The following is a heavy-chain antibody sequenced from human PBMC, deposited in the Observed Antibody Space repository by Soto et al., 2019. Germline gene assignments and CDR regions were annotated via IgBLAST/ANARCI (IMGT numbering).Heavy chain of an antibody. CDR2: ISYDGSNK. Sequence: QVQLVESGGGVVQPGRSLRLSCAASGFTFSSYAMHWVRQAPGKGLEWVAVISYDGSNKYYADSVKGRFTISRDNSKNTLYLQMNSLRAEETAVYYCARETYSSGWTPTFDYWGQGTLVTVSS. D-gene: IGHD6-19*01. CDR1: GFTFSSYA. CDR3: ARETYSSGWTPTFDY. V-gene: IGHV3-30-3*01. J-gene: IGHJ4*02.